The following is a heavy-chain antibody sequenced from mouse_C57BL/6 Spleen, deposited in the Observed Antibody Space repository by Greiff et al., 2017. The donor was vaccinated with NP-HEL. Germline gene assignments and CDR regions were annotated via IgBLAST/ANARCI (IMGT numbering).Heavy chain of an antibody. CDR2: INPSSGYT. CDR3: ARDYYGSPGYFDY. J-gene: IGHJ2*01. Sequence: QVQLQQSGAELARPGASVKMSCKASGYTFTSYTMHWVKQRPGQGLEWIGYINPSSGYTTYNQKFKDKATLTADKSSSTAYMQMSSLTSEDSAVYYCARDYYGSPGYFDYWGKGTTLTVSA. V-gene: IGHV1-4*01. CDR1: GYTFTSYT. D-gene: IGHD1-1*01.